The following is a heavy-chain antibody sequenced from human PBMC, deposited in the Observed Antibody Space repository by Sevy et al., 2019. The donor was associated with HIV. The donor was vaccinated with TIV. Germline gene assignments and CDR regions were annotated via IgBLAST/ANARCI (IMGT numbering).Heavy chain of an antibody. J-gene: IGHJ3*01. CDR1: GYRFSNNW. Sequence: RGESPKISCQGSGYRFSNNWVAWVRQRPGKGLEWMGMIYPGNSDTRYSPSFQGQVIISADKSISTAYVQWRSLKASDTAIYYCASGAHLPLDGFDFWGQGTGVTVSS. CDR2: IYPGNSDT. D-gene: IGHD1-26*01. V-gene: IGHV5-51*01. CDR3: ASGAHLPLDGFDF.